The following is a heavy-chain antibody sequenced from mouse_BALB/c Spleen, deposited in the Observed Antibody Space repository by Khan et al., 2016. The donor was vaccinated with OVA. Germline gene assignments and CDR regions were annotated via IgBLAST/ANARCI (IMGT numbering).Heavy chain of an antibody. V-gene: IGHV1-4*01. CDR3: VRDGAYHRNDGWFAY. CDR2: INPSNAYT. Sequence: VQLQQSGAELARPGASVKMSCKASGYTFTSYTIHWIKLRPGQGLEWIGYINPSNAYTNYNQRFKDKATLTADKSSTTAYIHLSSLTSDDSAVYSCVRDGAYHRNDGWFAYWGLGTLVTVSA. J-gene: IGHJ3*01. D-gene: IGHD2-14*01. CDR1: GYTFTSYT.